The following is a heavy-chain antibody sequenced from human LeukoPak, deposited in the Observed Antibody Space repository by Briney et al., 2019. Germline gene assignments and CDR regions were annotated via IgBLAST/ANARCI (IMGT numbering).Heavy chain of an antibody. V-gene: IGHV1-2*02. D-gene: IGHD6-13*01. J-gene: IGHJ2*01. CDR1: GYTSTGYY. CDR3: AAEENYSSSWNWYFDL. CDR2: INPNSGGT. Sequence: ASMKVSFKASGYTSTGYYIHWLRQAPGQGLEWMGFINPNSGGTNYAQKFQGRVTMTRDTSISTAYMELSSLTSDDTAVYYCAAEENYSSSWNWYFDLWGRGTLVTVSS.